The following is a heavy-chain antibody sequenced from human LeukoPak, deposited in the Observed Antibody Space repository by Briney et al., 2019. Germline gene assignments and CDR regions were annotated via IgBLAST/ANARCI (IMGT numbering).Heavy chain of an antibody. CDR2: IYTYESP. D-gene: IGHD3-16*01. CDR3: ARAPGGRRAYYMDL. V-gene: IGHV4-61*02. J-gene: IGHJ6*03. Sequence: SETLSLTCTVSGGSISSGSYYWSWIRQPAGKGLEWIGRIYTYESPNYNPSLKSRVTISVDTSKNQFSLKLTSVTAADTAVYFCARAPGGRRAYYMDLWGKGTTVTISS. CDR1: GGSISSGSYY.